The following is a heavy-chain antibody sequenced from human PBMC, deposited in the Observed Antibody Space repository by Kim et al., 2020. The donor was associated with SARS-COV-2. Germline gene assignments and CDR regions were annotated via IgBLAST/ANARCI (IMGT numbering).Heavy chain of an antibody. CDR2: ISWNSGSI. CDR1: GFTFDDYA. J-gene: IGHJ6*01. Sequence: GGSLRLSCAASGFTFDDYAMHWVRQAPGKGLEWVSGISWNSGSIGYADSVKGRFTISRDNAKNSLYLQMNRLRAEDTALYYCAKDRRSSSSGGKTNYG. D-gene: IGHD6-6*01. V-gene: IGHV3-9*01. CDR3: AKDRRSSSSGGKTNYG.